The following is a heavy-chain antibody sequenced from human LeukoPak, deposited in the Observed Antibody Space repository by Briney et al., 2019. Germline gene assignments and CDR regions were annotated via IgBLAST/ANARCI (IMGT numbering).Heavy chain of an antibody. CDR3: AKVSRGYSAH. J-gene: IGHJ4*02. D-gene: IGHD5-12*01. V-gene: IGHV3-30*18. Sequence: GGSLRLSCVGYGFTFSSYAMHWVRQAPGKGLEWVAVISYDGSKKYYADSVKGRFTISRDNSKNTLYLQMNSPRAEDTAVYYCAKVSRGYSAHWGQGTLVTVSS. CDR1: GFTFSSYA. CDR2: ISYDGSKK.